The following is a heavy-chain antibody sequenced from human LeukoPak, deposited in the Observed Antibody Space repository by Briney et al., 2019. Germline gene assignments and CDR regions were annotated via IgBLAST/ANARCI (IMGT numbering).Heavy chain of an antibody. CDR3: VLCLVGPTNPTTFDY. V-gene: IGHV3-30*02. Sequence: GGSLRLSCAASGFIFSNYGMHWVRQAPDKGLYWVAFIQYDGRNEYYEDSVKGRFTISRDNSKNTLHLQMNSLRAEDTALYYCVLCLVGPTNPTTFDYWGQGTLVTVSS. CDR2: IQYDGRNE. CDR1: GFIFSNYG. D-gene: IGHD1-26*01. J-gene: IGHJ4*02.